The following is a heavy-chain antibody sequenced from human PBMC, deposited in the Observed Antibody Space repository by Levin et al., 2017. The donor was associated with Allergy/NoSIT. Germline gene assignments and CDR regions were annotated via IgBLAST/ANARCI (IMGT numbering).Heavy chain of an antibody. J-gene: IGHJ4*02. Sequence: PGGSLRLSCAASGFTVSGNYMSWVRQAPGKGLEWVSVIYSGGQTSYADSVKGRFTISRDESKNILYLHMNSLTVEDTAMYYCAATPGFDYWGQGTLVTVS. CDR3: AATPGFDY. CDR2: IYSGGQT. V-gene: IGHV3-53*01. CDR1: GFTVSGNY.